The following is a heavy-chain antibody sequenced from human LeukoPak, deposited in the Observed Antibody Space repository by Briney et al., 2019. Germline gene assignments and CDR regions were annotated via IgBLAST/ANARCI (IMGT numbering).Heavy chain of an antibody. J-gene: IGHJ4*02. Sequence: SGPTLVNPTQTLTLTCTFSGFSLSSSGVGVGWIRQPPGKALEWLALIYWDDDRRYSPSLKSRLTITKDTSKNQVVLTMTNMDPVDTATYYCARRPSASWYFDYWGQGTLVTVSS. D-gene: IGHD6-6*01. CDR3: ARRPSASWYFDY. V-gene: IGHV2-5*02. CDR1: GFSLSSSGVG. CDR2: IYWDDDR.